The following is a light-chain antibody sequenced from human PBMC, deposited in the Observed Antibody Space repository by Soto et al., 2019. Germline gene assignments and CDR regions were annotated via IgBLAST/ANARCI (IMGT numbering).Light chain of an antibody. V-gene: IGKV1-27*01. CDR1: QGISNY. CDR2: SAS. J-gene: IGKJ1*01. CDR3: LKHNSAPWT. Sequence: DIQMTQSPSSLSASVGDRVTITCRASQGISNYLAWFQQKPGKVPQLLIYSASTLQSGVPSRFSGSGSGTDFTITISSLQPEDVATYYCLKHNSAPWTFGHGTKVEIK.